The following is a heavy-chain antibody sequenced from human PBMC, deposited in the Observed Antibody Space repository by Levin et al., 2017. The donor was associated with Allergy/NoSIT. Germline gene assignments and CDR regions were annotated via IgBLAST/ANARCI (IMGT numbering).Heavy chain of an antibody. CDR3: TRLDY. Sequence: QPGGSLRLSCVASGFSFSTYVFHWVRQAPGKGLEWVAVMSDDGTTKFYADSVKGRFAISRDNSKNTVYLHMKSLRTDDSAVYYCTRLDYWGRGTLVAVSS. CDR1: GFSFSTYV. CDR2: MSDDGTTK. D-gene: IGHD6-25*01. V-gene: IGHV3-30*09. J-gene: IGHJ4*02.